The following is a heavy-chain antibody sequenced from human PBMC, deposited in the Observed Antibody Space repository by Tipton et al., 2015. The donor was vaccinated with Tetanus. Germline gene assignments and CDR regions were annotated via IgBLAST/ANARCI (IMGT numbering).Heavy chain of an antibody. CDR3: ARGSAGSPMDV. J-gene: IGHJ6*02. CDR2: IGTAGDT. CDR1: GFTLSTYD. V-gene: IGHV3-13*01. Sequence: SLRLSCAASGFTLSTYDIHWVRQPPGKGLEWVSGIGTAGDTHYSGSVKGRFTISREKVKNSLSLQLNNLRVGDTAVYYCARGSAGSPMDVWGQGTTVTVSS.